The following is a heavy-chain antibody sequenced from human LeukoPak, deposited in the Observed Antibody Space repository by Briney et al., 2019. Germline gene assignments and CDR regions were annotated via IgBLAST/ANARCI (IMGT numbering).Heavy chain of an antibody. CDR1: GFTVSGTH. D-gene: IGHD3-16*01. Sequence: PGESLRLSCAASGFTVSGTHMSWVRQAPGKGLEWVSAMYTGGTTYYADSVMGRFTVSRDNSRNTVFLHMNSLRVDDTAVYYCAKDEATSGGGLASWGQGTLVSVSS. V-gene: IGHV3-53*01. CDR2: MYTGGTT. J-gene: IGHJ4*02. CDR3: AKDEATSGGGLAS.